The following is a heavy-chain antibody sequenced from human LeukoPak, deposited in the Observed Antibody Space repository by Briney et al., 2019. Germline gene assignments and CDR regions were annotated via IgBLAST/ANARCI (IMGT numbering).Heavy chain of an antibody. J-gene: IGHJ6*02. V-gene: IGHV3-73*01. D-gene: IGHD4-17*01. CDR3: SISNGDHYYYGMDV. CDR2: IRSKANNYAS. Sequence: GGSLRLSCAASGFTFSSYSMNWVRQASGKGLEWVGRIRSKANNYASTYAASVKGRFTISREDSKNTAYLQMNSLKTEDTAVYYCSISNGDHYYYGMDVWGQGTTVTVSS. CDR1: GFTFSSYS.